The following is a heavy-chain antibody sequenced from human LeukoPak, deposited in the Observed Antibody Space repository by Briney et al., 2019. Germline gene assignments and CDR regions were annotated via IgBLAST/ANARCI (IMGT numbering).Heavy chain of an antibody. CDR3: ARAHHRRVYDYVWGSYPY. Sequence: GGSLRLSCAASGFSFITYNMNWVRQAPGKGLEWVSSISSTSSYIYYADSVKGRFTISRDNAKNSLYLQMNSLRAEDTAVYYCARAHHRRVYDYVWGSYPYWGQGTLVTVSS. V-gene: IGHV3-21*01. J-gene: IGHJ4*02. CDR1: GFSFITYN. CDR2: ISSTSSYI. D-gene: IGHD3-16*02.